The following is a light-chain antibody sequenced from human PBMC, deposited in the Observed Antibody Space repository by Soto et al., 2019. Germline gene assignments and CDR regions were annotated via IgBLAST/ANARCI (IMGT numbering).Light chain of an antibody. J-gene: IGLJ2*01. CDR1: SSDVWSYNL. V-gene: IGLV2-23*02. CDR2: EVS. Sequence: QSALTQPASVSGSPGQSITISCTGTSSDVWSYNLVSWYQQHPGKAPKLMIYEVSKRPSGVSNRFSGSKSGNTASLTISGLQAEDEAEYYCCSYAGSSTSYVVFGGGTKLTVL. CDR3: CSYAGSSTSYVV.